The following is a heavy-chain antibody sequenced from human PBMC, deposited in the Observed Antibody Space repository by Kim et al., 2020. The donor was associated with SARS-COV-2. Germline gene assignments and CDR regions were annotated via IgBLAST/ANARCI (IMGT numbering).Heavy chain of an antibody. J-gene: IGHJ4*02. CDR3: VRRYCAGGLCYSFDY. CDR2: VSPSGSGT. Sequence: GGSLRLSCATSGFTFSSYAMGWVRQAPGKGLEWVSAVSPSGSGTYYADSVKGRFTISRDNSKDMLYLQMNSLRAEDTAVYSCVRRYCAGGLCYSFDYWGQGALVSGSS. CDR1: GFTFSSYA. D-gene: IGHD2-8*02. V-gene: IGHV3-23*01.